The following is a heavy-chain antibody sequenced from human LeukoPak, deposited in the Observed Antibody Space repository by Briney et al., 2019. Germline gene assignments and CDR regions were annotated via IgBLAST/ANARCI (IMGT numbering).Heavy chain of an antibody. Sequence: GGSLRLSCAASGFTFSSYAMHWVRQAPGKGLEWVAVISYDGSNKYYADSVKGRFTISRDNSKNTLYLQMNSLRAEDTAVYYCARSGWYQPGVDYWGQGTLVTVSS. J-gene: IGHJ4*02. CDR2: ISYDGSNK. CDR1: GFTFSSYA. CDR3: ARSGWYQPGVDY. D-gene: IGHD6-19*01. V-gene: IGHV3-30-3*01.